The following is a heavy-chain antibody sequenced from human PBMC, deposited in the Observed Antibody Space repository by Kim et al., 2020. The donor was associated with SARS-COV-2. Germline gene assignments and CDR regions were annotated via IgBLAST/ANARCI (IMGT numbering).Heavy chain of an antibody. D-gene: IGHD3-10*01. CDR1: GFTFSSYS. J-gene: IGHJ6*02. Sequence: GGSLRLSCAASGFTFSSYSMNWVRQAPGKGLEWVSSISSSSSYIYYADSVKGRFTISRDNAKNSLYLQMNSLRAEDTAVYYCAREGITMVRGVISYYYGMDVWGQGTTVTVSS. CDR2: ISSSSSYI. CDR3: AREGITMVRGVISYYYGMDV. V-gene: IGHV3-21*01.